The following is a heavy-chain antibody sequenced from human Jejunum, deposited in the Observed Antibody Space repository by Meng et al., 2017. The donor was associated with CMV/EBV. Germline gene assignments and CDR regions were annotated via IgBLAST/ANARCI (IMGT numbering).Heavy chain of an antibody. Sequence: LSDYTLRWVRPAPGKGLEWVGRIRSKTYSSATAFAASVKGRFIISRDDSKNTAYLQMNSLKTEDTAVYYCTRHSIVVVPAAGFDPWGQGTLVTVSS. CDR2: IRSKTYSSAT. J-gene: IGHJ5*02. V-gene: IGHV3-73*01. D-gene: IGHD2-2*01. CDR1: LSDYT. CDR3: TRHSIVVVPAAGFDP.